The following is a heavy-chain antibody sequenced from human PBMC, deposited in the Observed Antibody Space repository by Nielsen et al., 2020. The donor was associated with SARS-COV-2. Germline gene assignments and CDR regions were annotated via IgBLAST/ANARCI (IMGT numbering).Heavy chain of an antibody. D-gene: IGHD3-10*01. V-gene: IGHV3-21*01. J-gene: IGHJ4*02. CDR3: ARRSWKYYGSGSLDY. CDR2: ISSSSSYI. CDR1: GFTFSSYS. Sequence: GSLKISCAASGFTFSSYSMNWVRQAPGKGLEWVSSISSSSSYIYYADSVKGRFTISRDNAKNSLYLQMNSLRAEDTAVYYCARRSWKYYGSGSLDYWGQGTLVTVSS.